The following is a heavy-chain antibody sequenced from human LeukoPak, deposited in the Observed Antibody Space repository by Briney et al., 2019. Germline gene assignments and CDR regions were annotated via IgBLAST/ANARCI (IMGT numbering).Heavy chain of an antibody. Sequence: ASLKDSCKASGGTFSSYAISWVRQAPGQGLEWMGGIIPIFGTANYAQKFQGRVTITTDESTSTAYMELSSLRSEDTAVYYCARVISGRIVAPNWFDPWGQGTLVTVSS. CDR1: GGTFSSYA. V-gene: IGHV1-69*05. CDR3: ARVISGRIVAPNWFDP. J-gene: IGHJ5*02. D-gene: IGHD3-22*01. CDR2: IIPIFGTA.